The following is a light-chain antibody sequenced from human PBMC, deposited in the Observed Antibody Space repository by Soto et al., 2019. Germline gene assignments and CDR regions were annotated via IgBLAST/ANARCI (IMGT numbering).Light chain of an antibody. Sequence: EIMLTQSPGTLSVSPGDRVTLSCRASQSISINLAWYQHKPGQAPRLLIYGASTRATGVPARISGSGSGTEFTLTISSLQSEDFAVYYCQQFRNWPWTFGQGTKVEVK. J-gene: IGKJ1*01. CDR1: QSISIN. CDR3: QQFRNWPWT. V-gene: IGKV3D-15*01. CDR2: GAS.